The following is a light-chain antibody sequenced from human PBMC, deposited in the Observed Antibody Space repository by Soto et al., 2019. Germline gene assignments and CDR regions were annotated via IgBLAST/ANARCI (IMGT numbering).Light chain of an antibody. CDR3: QQYNNWPPIT. CDR2: GAS. Sequence: EIVMTQSPATWPVSPGERATLSGRASQSVSSNLAWYQQKPGQAPRLLIYGASTRATGIPARFSGSGSGTEFTLTISSLQSEDFAVYYCQQYNNWPPITFGQGTRLEIK. J-gene: IGKJ5*01. V-gene: IGKV3-15*01. CDR1: QSVSSN.